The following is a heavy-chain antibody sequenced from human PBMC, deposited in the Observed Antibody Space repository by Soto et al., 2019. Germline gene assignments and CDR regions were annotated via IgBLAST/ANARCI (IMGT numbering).Heavy chain of an antibody. CDR1: GGSFSGYY. Sequence: SETLSLTCAVYGGSFSGYYWSWIRQPPGKGLEWIGEINHSGSTNYNPSLKSRVTISVDTSKNQFSLKLSSVTAADTAVYYCARAPNYYDSSGYPGNWFDPWGQGTLVTVSS. D-gene: IGHD3-22*01. V-gene: IGHV4-34*01. J-gene: IGHJ5*02. CDR2: INHSGST. CDR3: ARAPNYYDSSGYPGNWFDP.